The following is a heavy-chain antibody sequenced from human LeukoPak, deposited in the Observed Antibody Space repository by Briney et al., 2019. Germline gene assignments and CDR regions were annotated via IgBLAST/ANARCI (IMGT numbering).Heavy chain of an antibody. CDR2: ISANNGHT. V-gene: IGHV1-18*01. CDR1: GYIFTSYG. CDR3: ARVGYFGSGSYCPY. J-gene: IGHJ4*02. D-gene: IGHD3-10*01. Sequence: ASVKVSCKASGYIFTSYGLSWVRQAPGQGLEWMGWISANNGHTHYAQKFQGRLTITRDMSTRTVDMELSRLTSDDTAVYYCARVGYFGSGSYCPYWGQGTLVTVSS.